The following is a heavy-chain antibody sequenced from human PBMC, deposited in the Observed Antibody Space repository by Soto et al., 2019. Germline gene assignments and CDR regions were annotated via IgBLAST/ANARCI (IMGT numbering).Heavy chain of an antibody. V-gene: IGHV4-4*07. CDR3: ARDRHDSSGYTYYFDY. J-gene: IGHJ4*02. Sequence: PSETLSLTCTVSGCSISSYYWSWIRPPAGKGLEWIGRIYTSGSTNYNPSLKSRVTMSVDTSKNQFSLKLSSVPAADTAAYHCARDRHDSSGYTYYFDYWGQGTLVTVSS. CDR2: IYTSGST. D-gene: IGHD3-22*01. CDR1: GCSISSYY.